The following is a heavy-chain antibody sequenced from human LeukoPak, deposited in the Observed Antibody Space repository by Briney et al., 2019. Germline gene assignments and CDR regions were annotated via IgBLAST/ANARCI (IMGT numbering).Heavy chain of an antibody. CDR3: AKDWHILTGRNCFDP. J-gene: IGHJ5*02. CDR2: VTSYNGER. Sequence: GASVKVSFKASGYTFNNYGISWVRQAPGQGGEGMGWVTSYNGERNYAQKFQGRVTINTDTATRTDYMELRSLRFDDTAIYYCAKDWHILTGRNCFDPWGQGTLVTVSS. V-gene: IGHV1-18*01. CDR1: GYTFNNYG. D-gene: IGHD3-9*01.